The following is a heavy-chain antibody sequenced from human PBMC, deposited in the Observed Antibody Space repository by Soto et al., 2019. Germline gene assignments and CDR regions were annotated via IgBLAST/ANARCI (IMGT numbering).Heavy chain of an antibody. CDR3: ARQAARNYIDS. V-gene: IGHV3-11*01. CDR2: IDSRGRTL. Sequence: KAGGSLRLSCVASGLTFSDYSMSWIRQAPGKGLEWLAFIDSRGRTLSYADSVRGRFTISRDNAENSVYLQMDSLRADDTAVYYCARQAARNYIDSWGQGNSVTVSS. CDR1: GLTFSDYS. J-gene: IGHJ4*02. D-gene: IGHD6-6*01.